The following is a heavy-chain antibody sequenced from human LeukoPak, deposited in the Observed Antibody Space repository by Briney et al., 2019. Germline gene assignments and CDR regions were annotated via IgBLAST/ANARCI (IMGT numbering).Heavy chain of an antibody. CDR1: GGSISSGDYY. CDR3: ARDVGSGSSFDY. D-gene: IGHD3-10*01. Sequence: PSQTLSLTCTVSGGSISSGDYYWSWIRQPPGKGLEWIGYIYYSGSTYYNPSLKSRVTISVDTSKNQFSLKLSSVTAADTAVYYCARDVGSGSSFDYWGQGTLVTVSS. CDR2: IYYSGST. V-gene: IGHV4-30-4*01. J-gene: IGHJ4*02.